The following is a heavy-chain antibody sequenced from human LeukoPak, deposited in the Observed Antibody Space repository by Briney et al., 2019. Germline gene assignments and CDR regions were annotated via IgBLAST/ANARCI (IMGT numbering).Heavy chain of an antibody. CDR2: INPNSGGT. Sequence: ASVKVSCEASGYTLTGYYMHWVRQAPGQGLEWMGWINPNSGGTNYAQKFQGRVTMTRDTSISTAYMELSRLRSDDTAVYYCARVDRRRFLEWLLPKSYYYYYYMDVWGKGTTVTVSS. D-gene: IGHD3-3*01. CDR3: ARVDRRRFLEWLLPKSYYYYYYMDV. J-gene: IGHJ6*03. V-gene: IGHV1-2*02. CDR1: GYTLTGYY.